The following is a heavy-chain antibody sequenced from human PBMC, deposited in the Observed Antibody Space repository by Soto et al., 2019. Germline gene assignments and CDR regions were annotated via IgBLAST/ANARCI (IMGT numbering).Heavy chain of an antibody. V-gene: IGHV4-31*03. CDR2: IYVTGAV. D-gene: IGHD1-20*01. CDR1: GAVLNSGNYY. Sequence: QVRLQESGPGVVKPSETLSLTCSVSGAVLNSGNYYWSWIRQVPGKGLEWIGHIYVTGAVDYNPSLRDRITISQDTSERQFSLNLRLVTAADTAVHYCARLRNATNNYKWFDPWGQGTLVTVSS. J-gene: IGHJ5*02. CDR3: ARLRNATNNYKWFDP.